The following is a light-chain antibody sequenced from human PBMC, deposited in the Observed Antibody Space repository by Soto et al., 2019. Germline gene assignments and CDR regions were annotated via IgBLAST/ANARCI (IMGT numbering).Light chain of an antibody. J-gene: IGLJ1*01. CDR3: SAYTVSRTYV. CDR2: NVY. V-gene: IGLV2-14*03. CDR1: SSDVGAYNF. Sequence: QSALTQPASVPGSPGQSITISCTVTSSDVGAYNFVSWHQQHPGKAPKLMIYNVYDRPSGISYRFSGSKSGNTASLTISGLQGEHEADYYCSAYTVSRTYVFGTGTKVTVL.